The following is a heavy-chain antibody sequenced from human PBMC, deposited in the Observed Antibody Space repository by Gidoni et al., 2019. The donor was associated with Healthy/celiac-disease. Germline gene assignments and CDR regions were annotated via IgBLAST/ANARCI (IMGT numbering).Heavy chain of an antibody. CDR1: GFTFSSYD. CDR3: ARVAAGYYYYGMDV. D-gene: IGHD6-13*01. Sequence: EVQLVESGGGLVQPGGSLRLSCAASGFTFSSYDMHLVRQATGKGLEWVSAIGTAGDTYYPGSVKGRFTISRENAKNSLYLQMNSLRAGDTAVYYCARVAAGYYYYGMDVWGQGTTVTVSS. J-gene: IGHJ6*02. V-gene: IGHV3-13*01. CDR2: IGTAGDT.